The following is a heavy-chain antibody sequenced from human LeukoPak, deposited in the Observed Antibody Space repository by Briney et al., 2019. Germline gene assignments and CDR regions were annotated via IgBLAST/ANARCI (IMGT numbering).Heavy chain of an antibody. CDR3: ARTSWFGVDY. V-gene: IGHV5-10-1*01. J-gene: IGHJ4*02. CDR1: GHSFTSYW. D-gene: IGHD3-10*01. Sequence: GESLKISCTGSGHSFTSYWISWVRQMPGKGLEWMGRIDPSDSYTNYSPSFQGHATISADKSISTAYLQWSSLTASDTAMYYCARTSWFGVDYWGQGTLVTVSS. CDR2: IDPSDSYT.